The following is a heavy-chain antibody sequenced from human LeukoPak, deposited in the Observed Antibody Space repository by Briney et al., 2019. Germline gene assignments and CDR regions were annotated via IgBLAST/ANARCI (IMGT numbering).Heavy chain of an antibody. V-gene: IGHV4-38-2*01. CDR2: IYHSRST. Sequence: SETLSLTCAVSGYSISSGDYWGWIRQPPGKGLEWIGSIYHSRSTYYNPSLKSRVTISVDTSKNQFSLKLSSVTAADTAVYYCARLYYGGITYYYYYMDVWGKGTTVTVSS. CDR1: GYSISSGDY. D-gene: IGHD4-23*01. CDR3: ARLYYGGITYYYYYMDV. J-gene: IGHJ6*03.